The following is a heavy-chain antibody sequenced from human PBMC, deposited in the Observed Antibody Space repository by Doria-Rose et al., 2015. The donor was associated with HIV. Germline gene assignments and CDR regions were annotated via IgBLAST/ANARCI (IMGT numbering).Heavy chain of an antibody. V-gene: IGHV1-3*01. J-gene: IGHJ4*02. CDR3: ARIHSLSSSSLGH. Sequence: QVQLVQSGAEVKKPGASVTVSCKTSGYTFSAYAIHWVRQATGQRIEWMGWLNVGNGDTRYSRKFQDRVTITSDTSANTGYMALSSLRSEDTAVYYCARIHSLSSSSLGHWGQGTLVTVSS. CDR1: GYTFSAYA. D-gene: IGHD6-13*01. CDR2: LNVGNGDT.